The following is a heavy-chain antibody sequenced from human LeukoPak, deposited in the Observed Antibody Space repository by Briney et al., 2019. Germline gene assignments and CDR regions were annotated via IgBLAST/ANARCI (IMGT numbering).Heavy chain of an antibody. J-gene: IGHJ4*02. V-gene: IGHV3-23*01. CDR3: AKFYDILTGYIDY. D-gene: IGHD3-9*01. Sequence: GGSLRLSCAASGFTVSSDYMSWVRQAPGKGLEWVSAISGGGGTTYYAYYADSVKGRFTISRDNSKNTLYLLMNSLRAEDTAVYYCAKFYDILTGYIDYWGQGTLVTVSS. CDR1: GFTVSSDY. CDR2: ISGGGGTTYYA.